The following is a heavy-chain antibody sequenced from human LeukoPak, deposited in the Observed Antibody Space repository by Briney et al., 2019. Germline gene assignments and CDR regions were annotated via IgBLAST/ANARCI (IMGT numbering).Heavy chain of an antibody. CDR2: MNPNSGNT. Sequence: ASVKVSCKASVYTFASYDINWVRQATGQGLEWMGWMNPNSGNTGYAQKFQGRVTITRNTSISTAYMELSSLRSEDTAVYYCARGLYSSSSPPDYWGQGTLVTVSS. CDR1: VYTFASYD. V-gene: IGHV1-8*03. CDR3: ARGLYSSSSPPDY. D-gene: IGHD6-6*01. J-gene: IGHJ4*02.